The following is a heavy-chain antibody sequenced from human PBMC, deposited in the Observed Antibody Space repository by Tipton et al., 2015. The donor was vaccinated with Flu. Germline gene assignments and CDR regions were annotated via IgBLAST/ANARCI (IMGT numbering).Heavy chain of an antibody. CDR3: AGDNSSSSDFYYFLDV. Sequence: SLRLSCAASGFTFNSYSMAWVRQAPWKGLEWVSYISRTSFAIYYADSVRGRFTISRDNAKNILYLQMNSLRAEDTAVYYCAGDNSSSSDFYYFLDVWGRGTTVTVSS. CDR2: ISRTSFAI. J-gene: IGHJ6*04. V-gene: IGHV3-48*01. CDR1: GFTFNSYS. D-gene: IGHD2-21*02.